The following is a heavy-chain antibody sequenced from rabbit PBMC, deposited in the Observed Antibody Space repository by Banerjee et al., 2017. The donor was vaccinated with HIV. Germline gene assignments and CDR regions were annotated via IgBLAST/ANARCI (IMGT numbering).Heavy chain of an antibody. CDR2: INTSSGNA. CDR1: AFSFSNKYV. D-gene: IGHD4-1*01. Sequence: QEQLEESGGDLVKPEGSLTLTCTASAFSFSNKYVMCWVRQAPGKGLEWIACINTSSGNAVYASWAKGRFPISKPASTAVTLQRASLTAADTATYFCARDLAGVIGENFNLWGQDTLVT. V-gene: IGHV1S45*01. J-gene: IGHJ4*01. CDR3: ARDLAGVIGENFNL.